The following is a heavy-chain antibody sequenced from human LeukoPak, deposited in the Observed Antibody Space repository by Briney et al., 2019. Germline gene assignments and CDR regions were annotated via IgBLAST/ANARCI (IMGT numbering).Heavy chain of an antibody. CDR1: GVSINTCCYY. D-gene: IGHD5-18*01. J-gene: IGHJ4*02. V-gene: IGHV4-61*01. Sequence: SETLSLTCDVSGVSINTCCYYWTWIRQPPGKGLEWIGYKYYSGSTRYNSSLRSRLTISLDTSKNQFSLRPTSVTAADTAVYYCARGRSYGFDFDSWGPGTLVIVSS. CDR3: ARGRSYGFDFDS. CDR2: KYYSGST.